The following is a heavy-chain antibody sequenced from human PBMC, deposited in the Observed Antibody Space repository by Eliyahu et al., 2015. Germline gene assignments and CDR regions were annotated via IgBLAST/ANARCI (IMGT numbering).Heavy chain of an antibody. J-gene: IGHJ4*02. CDR1: GFXFXTYG. CDR2: ASYDGSNT. D-gene: IGHD2-15*01. V-gene: IGHV3-30*18. Sequence: QVQLVESGGGVVQPGRSLRLSCAATGFXFXTYGMHWVRQAPGKGLGWVAVASYDGSNTYYADSVKGRFTISRDNSKNTLYLQMDSLRVEDTAVYYCAKDGFGGARGYFDYWGQGTLVTVSS. CDR3: AKDGFGGARGYFDY.